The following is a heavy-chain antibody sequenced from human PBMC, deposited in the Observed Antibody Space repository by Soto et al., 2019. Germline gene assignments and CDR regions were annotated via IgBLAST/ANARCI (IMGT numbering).Heavy chain of an antibody. CDR1: GGTFSSYA. V-gene: IGHV1-69*12. CDR2: IVPIVDTS. Sequence: QVQLVQSGAEVRQPASSVKVSCKTSGGTFSSYAISWVRQAPGQGLEWMGGIVPIVDTSTYAQKFQGRVTITAADSTSTVYMELSSLRSDDTAVYYCVSVVAIPGYPDNWGQGTLVTVSS. D-gene: IGHD5-12*01. J-gene: IGHJ4*02. CDR3: VSVVAIPGYPDN.